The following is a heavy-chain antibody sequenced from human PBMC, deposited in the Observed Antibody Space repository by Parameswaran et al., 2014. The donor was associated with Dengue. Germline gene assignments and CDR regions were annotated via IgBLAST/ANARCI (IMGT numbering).Heavy chain of an antibody. V-gene: IGHV1-18*01. J-gene: IGHJ3*02. CDR3: ARDRLNRSAFDI. D-gene: IGHD2/OR15-2a*01. Sequence: WVRQAPGQGLEWMGWISAYNGNTNYAQKLQGRVTMTTDTSTSTAYMELRSLRSDDTAVYYCARDRLNRSAFDIWGQGTSGHRLL. CDR2: ISAYNGNT.